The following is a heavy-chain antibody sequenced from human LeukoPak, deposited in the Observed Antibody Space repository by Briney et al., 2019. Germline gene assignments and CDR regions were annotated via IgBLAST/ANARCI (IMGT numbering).Heavy chain of an antibody. D-gene: IGHD6-19*01. CDR2: LYSGGAT. J-gene: IGHJ4*02. CDR1: GFTVSSNY. Sequence: GGSLRLSCAASGFTVSSNYMSWVRQPAGKGLEWVSVLYSGGATFYADSVKGGFTISRDTSKNTLYLKMTELRAHDTAVYYCTKLKGWYGEGFFDYWGQGTLVAVSS. V-gene: IGHV3-53*01. CDR3: TKLKGWYGEGFFDY.